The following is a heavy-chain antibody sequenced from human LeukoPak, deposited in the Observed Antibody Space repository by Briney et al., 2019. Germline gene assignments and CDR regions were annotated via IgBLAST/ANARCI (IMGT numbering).Heavy chain of an antibody. J-gene: IGHJ4*02. CDR3: AKGPISGSYLFDY. D-gene: IGHD1-26*01. CDR2: ISYDGSNK. Sequence: PGGSLRLSCAASGFTFSSYGMHWVRQAPGKGLEWVAVISYDGSNKYYADSVKGRFTISRDSSKNTLYLQMNSLRAEDTAVYYCAKGPISGSYLFDYWGQGTLVTVSS. CDR1: GFTFSSYG. V-gene: IGHV3-30*18.